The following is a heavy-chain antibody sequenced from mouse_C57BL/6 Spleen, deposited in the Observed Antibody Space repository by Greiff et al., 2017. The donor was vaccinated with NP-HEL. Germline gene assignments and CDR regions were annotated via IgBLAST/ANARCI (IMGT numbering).Heavy chain of an antibody. CDR1: GYTFTSYW. V-gene: IGHV1-69*01. J-gene: IGHJ4*01. D-gene: IGHD4-1*01. CDR2: IDPSDSYT. CDR3: ARKLGPDYYAMDY. Sequence: QVQLQQPGAELVMPGASVKLSCKASGYTFTSYWMHWVKQRPGQGLEWIGEIDPSDSYTNYNQKFKDKSTLTVDKSSSTAYMQLSSLTSEDSAVYYCARKLGPDYYAMDYWGQGTSVTVSS.